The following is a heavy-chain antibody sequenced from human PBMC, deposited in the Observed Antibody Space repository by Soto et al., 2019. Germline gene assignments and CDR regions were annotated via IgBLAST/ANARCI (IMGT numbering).Heavy chain of an antibody. J-gene: IGHJ4*02. CDR2: ISGSGGST. D-gene: IGHD6-6*01. CDR1: GFTFTTYA. Sequence: EVQLLESGGGLVQPGGSLRLSCAASGFTFTTYAMTWVRQAPGKGLEWVSAISGSGGSTYYADSVKGRFTISRDNSKNIMYLQMNNRRAEDTAVYHCAKNWDTSCSSSSHWGQGTLVTVSS. CDR3: AKNWDTSCSSSSH. V-gene: IGHV3-23*01.